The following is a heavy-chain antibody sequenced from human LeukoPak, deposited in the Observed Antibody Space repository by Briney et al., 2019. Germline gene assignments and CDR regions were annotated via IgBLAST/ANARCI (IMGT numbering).Heavy chain of an antibody. CDR3: AGLDTITVRDAGY. Sequence: GGSLRLSCAASGFTFSNYWMSWVRQAPGEGMEWVANIRKDGNDEYYVDSVKGRFTISRDNAKNSLYPQMNSLRAEDTAVYYCAGLDTITVRDAGYWGQGTLVIVSS. V-gene: IGHV3-7*01. D-gene: IGHD5-24*01. CDR2: IRKDGNDE. J-gene: IGHJ4*02. CDR1: GFTFSNYW.